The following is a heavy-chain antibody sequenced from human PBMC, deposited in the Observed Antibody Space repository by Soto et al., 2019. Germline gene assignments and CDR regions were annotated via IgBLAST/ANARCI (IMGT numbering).Heavy chain of an antibody. J-gene: IGHJ4*02. Sequence: GGSLRLSCAASGFTFSSFAMSWVRQAPGKGLDWVSAISGSGGSTYSADSVKGRFTISRDNSKNTLYLQMNSLRAEDTAVYCCAKDLPDVFGVVTPEPYFFDYWGQGTLVTVSS. V-gene: IGHV3-23*01. CDR3: AKDLPDVFGVVTPEPYFFDY. CDR2: ISGSGGST. CDR1: GFTFSSFA. D-gene: IGHD3-3*01.